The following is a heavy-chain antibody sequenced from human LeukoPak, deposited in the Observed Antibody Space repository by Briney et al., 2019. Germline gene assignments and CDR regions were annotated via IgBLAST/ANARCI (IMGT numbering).Heavy chain of an antibody. D-gene: IGHD3-10*01. V-gene: IGHV3-30-3*01. CDR3: AGSGSYLDY. Sequence: GGSLRLSCAASGFTFSSYAMHWVRQAPGKGLEWVAVISYDGSNKYYADSVKGRFTISRDNSKNTLYLQMNSLRAEDTAVYYCAGSGSYLDYWGQGTMVTVSS. CDR2: ISYDGSNK. CDR1: GFTFSSYA. J-gene: IGHJ3*01.